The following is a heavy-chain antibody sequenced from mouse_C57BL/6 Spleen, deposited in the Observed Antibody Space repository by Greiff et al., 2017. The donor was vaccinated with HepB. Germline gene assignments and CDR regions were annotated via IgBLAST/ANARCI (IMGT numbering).Heavy chain of an antibody. CDR3: ANSNRYYYAMDY. J-gene: IGHJ4*01. Sequence: QVHLQQPGAELVRPGTSVKLSCKASGYTFTSYWMHWVKQRPGQGLEWIGVIDPSDSYTNYNQKFKGKATLTVDTSSSTAYMQLSSLTSEDSAVYYCANSNRYYYAMDYWGQGTSVTVSS. D-gene: IGHD2-5*01. CDR2: IDPSDSYT. CDR1: GYTFTSYW. V-gene: IGHV1-59*01.